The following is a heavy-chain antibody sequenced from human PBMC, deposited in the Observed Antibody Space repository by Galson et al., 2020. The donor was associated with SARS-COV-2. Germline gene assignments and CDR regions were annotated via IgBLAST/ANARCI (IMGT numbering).Heavy chain of an antibody. CDR1: GYTFTTYY. J-gene: IGHJ4*02. D-gene: IGHD2-21*01. Sequence: VSVTVSCTTSGYTFTTYYIHWVRQAPGPGLEWVGITNPRDDITSYAQKFQGRVTMTRDTSTSTVHMELSSLRPEDTAVYYCAREWGETSSSVFDYWGRGTLVTVS. CDR3: AREWGETSSSVFDY. V-gene: IGHV1-46*01. CDR2: TNPRDDIT.